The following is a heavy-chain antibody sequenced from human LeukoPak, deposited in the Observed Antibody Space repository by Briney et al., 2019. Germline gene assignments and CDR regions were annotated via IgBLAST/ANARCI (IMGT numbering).Heavy chain of an antibody. J-gene: IGHJ5*02. Sequence: SETLSLTCAVYGGSFSGYYWSWLRQPPGKGLEWIGEINHSGSTNYNPSLKSRVTTSVDTSKNQFSLKLSSVTAADTAVYYCARGCGYYDSSGYPDIRVWFDPWGQGTLVTVSS. CDR3: ARGCGYYDSSGYPDIRVWFDP. CDR1: GGSFSGYY. CDR2: INHSGST. D-gene: IGHD3-22*01. V-gene: IGHV4-34*01.